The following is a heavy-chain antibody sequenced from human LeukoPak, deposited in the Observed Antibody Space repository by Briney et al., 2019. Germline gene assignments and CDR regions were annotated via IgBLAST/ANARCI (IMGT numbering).Heavy chain of an antibody. CDR3: AKRYNWYYFDY. V-gene: IGHV3-23*01. Sequence: GGSLRLSCAASRYTFSSYAMSWVSQAPGKGLEWVSAISGSGGSTYYADSVKGRFTISRDNSKNTLYLQMNSLRAEDTAVYYCAKRYNWYYFDYWGQGTLVTVSS. D-gene: IGHD1-1*01. CDR2: ISGSGGST. CDR1: RYTFSSYA. J-gene: IGHJ4*02.